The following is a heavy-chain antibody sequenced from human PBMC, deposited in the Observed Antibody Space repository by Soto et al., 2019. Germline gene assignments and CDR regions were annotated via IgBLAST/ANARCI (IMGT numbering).Heavy chain of an antibody. CDR2: INAGNGNT. CDR1: EYTFTSYA. CDR3: ARDPYCSGGSCYPFYYGMDV. Sequence: QVQLVQSGAEVKKPGASVKVSFKASEYTFTSYAMHWVRQAPGQRLEWRGWINAGNGNTKYSQKFQGRVTITRDTSASTAYMELSSLRSEDTAVYYCARDPYCSGGSCYPFYYGMDVWGQGTTVTVSS. V-gene: IGHV1-3*01. J-gene: IGHJ6*02. D-gene: IGHD2-15*01.